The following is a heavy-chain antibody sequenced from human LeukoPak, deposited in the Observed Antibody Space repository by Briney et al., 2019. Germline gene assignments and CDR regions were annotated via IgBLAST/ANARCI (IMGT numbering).Heavy chain of an antibody. CDR3: ARDRRIAAALGGYYYYGMDV. D-gene: IGHD6-13*01. J-gene: IGHJ6*02. Sequence: PGRSLRLSCAASGFTFSSYGMHWVRQAPGDGREWVAVIWYDGSNRYYAASVKGRFTISRDKSKKTLYLQMNSLRAEDTAVYYCARDRRIAAALGGYYYYGMDVWGQGTTVTVS. CDR1: GFTFSSYG. V-gene: IGHV3-33*01. CDR2: IWYDGSNR.